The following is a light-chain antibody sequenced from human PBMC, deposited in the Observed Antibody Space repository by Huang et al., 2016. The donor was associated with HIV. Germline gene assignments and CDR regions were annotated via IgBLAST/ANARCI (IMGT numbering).Light chain of an antibody. Sequence: VLTQSPATLSLSPGERVTLSCRASQRVSNYLAWYQQKPGQAPRLLIYDTSNRATDIPARFSGSGSGTDFTLTISSLEPEDFAVYYCQQRSDWPPMYTFGPGTKLEIK. CDR3: QQRSDWPPMYT. CDR1: QRVSNY. J-gene: IGKJ2*01. CDR2: DTS. V-gene: IGKV3-11*01.